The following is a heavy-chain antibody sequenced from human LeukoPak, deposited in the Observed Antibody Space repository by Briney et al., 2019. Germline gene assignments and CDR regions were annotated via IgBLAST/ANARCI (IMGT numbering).Heavy chain of an antibody. CDR3: AKDLHYGDYVGYFDY. V-gene: IGHV3-23*01. J-gene: IGHJ4*02. CDR2: ISGSGGST. D-gene: IGHD4-17*01. Sequence: GGSLRLSCTVSRFTFSNYAMSWVRQAPGKGLEWVSDISGSGGSTYYADSVKGRFTISRDNSKNTLYLQMNSLRAEDTAVYYCAKDLHYGDYVGYFDYWGQGTLVTVSS. CDR1: RFTFSNYA.